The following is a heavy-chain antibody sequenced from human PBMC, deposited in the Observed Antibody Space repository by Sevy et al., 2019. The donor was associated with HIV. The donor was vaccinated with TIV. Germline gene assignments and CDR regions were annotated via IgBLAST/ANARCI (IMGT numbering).Heavy chain of an antibody. J-gene: IGHJ6*02. V-gene: IGHV3-21*01. CDR2: ISSSSSYI. Sequence: GGSLRLSCAASGFTFSSYSMNWVRQAPGKGLEWVSSISSSSSYIYYADSVKGRFTISRDNAKNSLYLQMYSLRAEDTAVYYCARDRDYIWGSYPKGYYYYGMDVWGQGTTVTVSS. CDR3: ARDRDYIWGSYPKGYYYYGMDV. CDR1: GFTFSSYS. D-gene: IGHD3-16*02.